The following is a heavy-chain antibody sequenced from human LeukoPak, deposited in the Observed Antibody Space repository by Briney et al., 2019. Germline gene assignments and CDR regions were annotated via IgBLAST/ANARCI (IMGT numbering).Heavy chain of an antibody. V-gene: IGHV3-21*01. D-gene: IGHD1-26*01. Sequence: GGSLRLSCAASGFTFSSYSMNWVRQAPGKGLGRVSSISSSSSYIYYADSVKGRFTISRDNAKNSLYLQMNSLRAEDTAVYYCARESGMRGSYWFDPWGQGTLVTVSS. CDR3: ARESGMRGSYWFDP. CDR2: ISSSSSYI. CDR1: GFTFSSYS. J-gene: IGHJ5*02.